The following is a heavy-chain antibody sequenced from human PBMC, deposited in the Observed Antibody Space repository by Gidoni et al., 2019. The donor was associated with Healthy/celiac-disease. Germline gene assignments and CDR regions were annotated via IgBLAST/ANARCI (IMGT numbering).Heavy chain of an antibody. Sequence: QVQLQQWGAGLLKPSETLSLTCAVYGGSFSGYYWSWSRQPPGKGLEWIGDINHSGSTNYNPSLKSRVTLSVDTSKNQFSLKLSSVTAADTAVYYCASADAYYDYVWGSYRPSAFDYWGQGTLVTVSS. CDR2: INHSGST. CDR3: ASADAYYDYVWGSYRPSAFDY. CDR1: GGSFSGYY. D-gene: IGHD3-16*02. V-gene: IGHV4-34*01. J-gene: IGHJ4*02.